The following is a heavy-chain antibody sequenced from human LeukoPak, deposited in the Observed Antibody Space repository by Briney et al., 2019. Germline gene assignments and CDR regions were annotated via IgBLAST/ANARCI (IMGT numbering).Heavy chain of an antibody. CDR1: GFTFVVFG. CDR2: IAWNSGAI. Sequence: PGSSLRLSCAASGFTFVVFGIHWVRAAPGEGLGRGSGIAWNSGAIDYADTVKDRFTITRDNAKNALYLQMNILRAEDTALYYCVKDRAANLYGSGAFEYWGQGTLVTVSS. V-gene: IGHV3-9*01. J-gene: IGHJ4*02. CDR3: VKDRAANLYGSGAFEY. D-gene: IGHD3-10*01.